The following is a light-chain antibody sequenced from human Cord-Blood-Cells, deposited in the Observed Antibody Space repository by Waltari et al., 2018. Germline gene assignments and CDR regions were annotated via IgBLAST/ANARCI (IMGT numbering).Light chain of an antibody. CDR3: QQYGSSPRT. CDR1: QSVSSSY. V-gene: IGKV3-20*01. CDR2: GAS. J-gene: IGKJ1*01. Sequence: EIVFTQSPGTLSLSLGARATLSCRASQSVSSSYLAWYQQNPGQAPRLLIYGASSRATGIPDRFSGSGSGTDFTLTISRLEPEDFAVYYCQQYGSSPRTFGQGTKVEIK.